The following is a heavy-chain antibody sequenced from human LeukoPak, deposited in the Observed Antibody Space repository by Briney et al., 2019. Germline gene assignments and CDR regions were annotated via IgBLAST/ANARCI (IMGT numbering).Heavy chain of an antibody. J-gene: IGHJ4*02. CDR2: INPSAGST. V-gene: IGHV1-46*01. CDR3: ARGRDIVVPAAMVDY. D-gene: IGHD2-2*01. Sequence: ASVKVSCKASGYTFTSYGISWVRQAPGQGLEWMGIINPSAGSTIYAQKFQGRVAMTRDTSTNTLYMELSSLRSEDTAVYYCARGRDIVVPAAMVDYWGQGTLVTVSS. CDR1: GYTFTSYG.